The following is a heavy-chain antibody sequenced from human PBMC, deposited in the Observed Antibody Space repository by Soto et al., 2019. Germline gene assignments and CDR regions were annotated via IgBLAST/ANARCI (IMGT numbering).Heavy chain of an antibody. D-gene: IGHD4-4*01. V-gene: IGHV1-8*01. CDR2: MNPNSGNT. J-gene: IGHJ6*03. Sequence: QVQLVQSGAEVKKPGASVKVSCKASGYTFTSYDINWVRQATGQGLEWMGWMNPNSGNTGYAQKFQGRVTMTRNTSISTAYMELSSLRSEDTAVYYCARSRRPVTTSYYYYYMDVWGKGTTVTVSS. CDR3: ARSRRPVTTSYYYYYMDV. CDR1: GYTFTSYD.